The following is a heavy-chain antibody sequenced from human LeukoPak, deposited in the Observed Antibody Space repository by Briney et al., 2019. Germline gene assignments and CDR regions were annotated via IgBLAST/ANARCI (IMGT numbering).Heavy chain of an antibody. CDR2: INPHNGDT. CDR1: GYTFIGYY. CDR3: ATVRDIVVGGGPYYFDY. V-gene: IGHV1-2*02. D-gene: IGHD2-15*01. Sequence: GASVKVSCKASGYTFIGYYLHWVRQAPGQGLEWMGWINPHNGDTNYAQKFQGRVIMTRDTSITTAYMELSRLKSDDTAVYYCATVRDIVVGGGPYYFDYWGQGTLVPVSS. J-gene: IGHJ4*02.